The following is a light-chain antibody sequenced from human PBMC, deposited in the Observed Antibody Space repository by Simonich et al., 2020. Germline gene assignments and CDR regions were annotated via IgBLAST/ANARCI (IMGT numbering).Light chain of an antibody. CDR3: QQYYSYPIT. Sequence: AIRMTQSPSSLSASTGDRVTITCRASQCISSYLAGYQQKPGKAPKLLIYAASTLQSGVPSRFSGSGSGTDFTLTISCLQSEDFATYYCQQYYSYPITFGQGTRLEIK. J-gene: IGKJ5*01. CDR1: QCISSY. V-gene: IGKV1-8*01. CDR2: AAS.